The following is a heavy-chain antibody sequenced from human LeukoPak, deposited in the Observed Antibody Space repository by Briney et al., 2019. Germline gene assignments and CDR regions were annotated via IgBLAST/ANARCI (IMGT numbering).Heavy chain of an antibody. Sequence: KTGGSLRLSCAASGFTFSSYSMNWVRQAPGKGLEWVSSISSSSSYIYYADSVKGRFTISRDNAKNSLYLQMNSLRAEDTAVYYCASLTSGWHEEEKTFDYWGQGTLVTVSS. CDR2: ISSSSSYI. V-gene: IGHV3-21*01. CDR1: GFTFSSYS. CDR3: ASLTSGWHEEEKTFDY. D-gene: IGHD6-19*01. J-gene: IGHJ4*02.